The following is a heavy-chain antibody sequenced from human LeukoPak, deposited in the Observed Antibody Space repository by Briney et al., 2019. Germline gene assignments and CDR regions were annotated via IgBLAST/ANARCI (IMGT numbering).Heavy chain of an antibody. V-gene: IGHV3-21*01. J-gene: IGHJ1*01. Sequence: GGSLRLSCLASGFTFSRYSMKCVPQAPGQGLEWVSSISGSSDDKQYIDSVKGRFTISRDNAKNSLFLQMNSLRAEDTAVYYGVRAEGSSGKSEYFQHWGQGTLVTVSS. CDR2: ISGSSDDK. D-gene: IGHD5-12*01. CDR1: GFTFSRYS. CDR3: VRAEGSSGKSEYFQH.